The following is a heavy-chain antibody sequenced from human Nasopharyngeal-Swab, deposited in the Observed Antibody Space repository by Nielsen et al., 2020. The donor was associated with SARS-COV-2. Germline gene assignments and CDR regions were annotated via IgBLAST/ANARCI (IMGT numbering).Heavy chain of an antibody. D-gene: IGHD6-19*01. CDR3: ARHKLSGIAVAGAAVNWFDP. J-gene: IGHJ5*02. CDR2: IYYSGST. V-gene: IGHV4-39*01. Sequence: WIRQPPGKGLEWIESIYYSGSTYYNPSLKSRVTISVDTSKNQFSLKLSSVTAADTAVYYCARHKLSGIAVAGAAVNWFDPWGQGTLVTVSS.